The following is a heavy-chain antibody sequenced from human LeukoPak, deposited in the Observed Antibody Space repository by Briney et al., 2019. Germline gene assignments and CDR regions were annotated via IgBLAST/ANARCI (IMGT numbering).Heavy chain of an antibody. CDR3: ARMSCDTLGCPTIYNWIDP. Sequence: SETLSLTCTFSGGSASSKSYYWAWIRQPPGKGLEWIGSLYYTENTYYNPSLKNRVAISADTAKNQFFLKLTSVTAADTAVYYCARMSCDTLGCPTIYNWIDPWGQGTLVTVSS. V-gene: IGHV4-39*01. J-gene: IGHJ5*02. D-gene: IGHD5-24*01. CDR1: GGSASSKSYY. CDR2: LYYTENT.